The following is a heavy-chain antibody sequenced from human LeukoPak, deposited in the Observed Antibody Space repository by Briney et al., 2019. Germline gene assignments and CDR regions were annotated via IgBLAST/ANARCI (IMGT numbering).Heavy chain of an antibody. CDR3: TRSLDY. V-gene: IGHV3-7*02. Sequence: GGSLKLSCAASGFTFSDYWMDWVRQTPGKGLEWVANIKPDGSEIYYVDSVKGRFTISRDNAKNSLYLQMNSLRAEDTAVYYCTRSLDYWGQGTLVTVSS. D-gene: IGHD2-15*01. CDR2: IKPDGSEI. J-gene: IGHJ4*02. CDR1: GFTFSDYW.